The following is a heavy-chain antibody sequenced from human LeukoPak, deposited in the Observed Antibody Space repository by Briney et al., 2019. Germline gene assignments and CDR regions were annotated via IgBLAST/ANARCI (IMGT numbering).Heavy chain of an antibody. J-gene: IGHJ5*02. V-gene: IGHV4-34*01. CDR3: ASFSGSYVYNWFDP. D-gene: IGHD1-26*01. CDR2: INHSGST. CDR1: GGSFSGYY. Sequence: SETLSLTCAVYGGSFSGYYWSWIRQVPGKGLEWIGEINHSGSTNYNPSLKSRVTISVDTSKNQFSLKLSSMTAADTAVYYCASFSGSYVYNWFDPWGQGTLVTVSS.